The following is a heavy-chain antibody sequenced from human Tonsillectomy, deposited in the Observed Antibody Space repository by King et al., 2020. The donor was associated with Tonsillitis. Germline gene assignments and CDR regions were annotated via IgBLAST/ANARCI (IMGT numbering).Heavy chain of an antibody. V-gene: IGHV3-23*04. Sequence: VQLVESGGGLAQPGGSLRLSCVASGFIFSNYAMSWVRQAPGKGLEWVSGISGSDGSTYYPDSVKGRFTIFRDNAKNTLYLQMNSLRAEDTALYYCAKVCSSCDYGLDVWGQGPTVTVSS. CDR1: GFIFSNYA. CDR2: ISGSDGST. CDR3: AKVCSSCDYGLDV. D-gene: IGHD2-2*01. J-gene: IGHJ6*02.